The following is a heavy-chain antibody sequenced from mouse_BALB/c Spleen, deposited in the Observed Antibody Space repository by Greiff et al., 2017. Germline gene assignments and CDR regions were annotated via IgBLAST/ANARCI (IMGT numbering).Heavy chain of an antibody. V-gene: IGHV14-3*02. CDR1: GFNIKDTS. J-gene: IGHJ2*01. CDR3: ARDDGYYHYVGY. CDR2: IDTANGNT. Sequence: EVQLKQSGAGLVKPGASVKFSCTASGFNIKDTSMPWVQQRPEQGLEWIGRIDTANGNTKYDPKFQGKATITADTSSNTAYLQLSSRTSEDTAVYYCARDDGYYHYVGYWGQGTTGTVSS. D-gene: IGHD2-3*01.